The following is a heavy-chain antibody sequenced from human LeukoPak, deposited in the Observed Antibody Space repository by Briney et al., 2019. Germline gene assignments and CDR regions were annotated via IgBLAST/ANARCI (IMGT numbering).Heavy chain of an antibody. Sequence: GGSLRLSCAAGGFTLSSYDMHWVHQATGKGLEWVSAMSTAGDTYYPGSVKGQFTVSRENAKNSLYLQMNSLRAEDTAVYYCARGTLSPSPFDYWGQGTLVTVSS. D-gene: IGHD1-1*01. V-gene: IGHV3-13*03. CDR3: ARGTLSPSPFDY. CDR1: GFTLSSYD. CDR2: MSTAGDT. J-gene: IGHJ4*02.